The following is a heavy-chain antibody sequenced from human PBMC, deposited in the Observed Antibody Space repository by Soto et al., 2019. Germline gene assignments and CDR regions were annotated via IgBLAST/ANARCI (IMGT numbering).Heavy chain of an antibody. CDR1: GFTFSHAW. V-gene: IGHV3-15*07. D-gene: IGHD6-19*01. Sequence: LVESGGGIVQPGGSLRLSCVASGFTFSHAWMDWVRQAPGKGLEWVGRIKSISDGETTNYAASVAGRFTISRDDSKNTLFIHVNSLKTEDTGVYYCTRRIAVAGTYYFDYWGQGTLVTVSA. CDR3: TRRIAVAGTYYFDY. CDR2: IKSISDGETT. J-gene: IGHJ4*02.